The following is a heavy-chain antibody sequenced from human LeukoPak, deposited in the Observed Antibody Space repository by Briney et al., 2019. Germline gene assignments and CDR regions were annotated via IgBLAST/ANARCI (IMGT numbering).Heavy chain of an antibody. J-gene: IGHJ4*02. CDR2: IYYSGST. D-gene: IGHD3-3*01. CDR3: AQLWRGGYDFWSGYKPPDY. CDR1: GGSISSSSYY. Sequence: PSETLSLTCTVSGGSISSSSYYWGWIRQPPGKGLEWIGSIYYSGSTYYNPSLKSRVTISVDTSKNQFSLKLSSVTAADTAVYYCAQLWRGGYDFWSGYKPPDYWGQGTLVTVSS. V-gene: IGHV4-39*07.